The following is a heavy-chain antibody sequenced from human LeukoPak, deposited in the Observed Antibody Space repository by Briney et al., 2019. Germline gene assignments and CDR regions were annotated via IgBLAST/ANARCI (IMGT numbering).Heavy chain of an antibody. CDR3: ARDLPLGSGILY. CDR1: GFTFSSYS. V-gene: IGHV3-21*01. CDR2: ISSSSSYI. Sequence: GGSLRLSCAASGFTFSSYSMNWVRQAPGKGLEWVSSISSSSSYIDYADSVKGRFTISRDNAEHSLYLQMHSLRAEDTAVYYCARDLPLGSGILYWGQGTLVTVSS. J-gene: IGHJ4*02. D-gene: IGHD3-10*01.